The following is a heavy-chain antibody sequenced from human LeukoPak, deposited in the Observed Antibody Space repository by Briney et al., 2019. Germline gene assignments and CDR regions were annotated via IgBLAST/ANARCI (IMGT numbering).Heavy chain of an antibody. V-gene: IGHV3-7*03. CDR3: ARDKRDQSPLESYYYGMDV. CDR2: INHNGNVN. J-gene: IGHJ6*02. CDR1: GFTFSSYW. Sequence: PGGSLRLSCAASGFTFSSYWMNWARQAPGKGLEWVASINHNGNVNYYVDSVKGRFTISRDNSKNTLYLQMNSLRAEDTAVYYCARDKRDQSPLESYYYGMDVWGQGTTVTVSS.